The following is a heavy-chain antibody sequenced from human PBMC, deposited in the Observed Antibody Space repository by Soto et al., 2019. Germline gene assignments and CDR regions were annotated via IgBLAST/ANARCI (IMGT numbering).Heavy chain of an antibody. CDR3: ARGRYSYSNYFDY. V-gene: IGHV3-30-3*01. CDR2: ISYDGSNK. Sequence: QVQLVESGGGVVQPGRSLRLSCAASGFTFSSYAMHWVRQAPGKGLEWVAVISYDGSNKYYADSVKGRFTISSDNSKNALYLQMNSLRAEDTAVYYCARGRYSYSNYFDYWGQGTLVTVSS. J-gene: IGHJ4*02. CDR1: GFTFSSYA. D-gene: IGHD5-18*01.